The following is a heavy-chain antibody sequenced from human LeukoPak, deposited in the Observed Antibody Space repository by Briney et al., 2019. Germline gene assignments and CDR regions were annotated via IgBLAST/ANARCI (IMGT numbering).Heavy chain of an antibody. CDR1: GESSFSSSY. CDR3: SRQVVGNDY. J-gene: IGHJ4*02. D-gene: IGHD3-22*01. CDR2: INHSGYT. Sequence: TSETLSLTCAVYGESSFSSSYWSWIRQTPGGAPEWIGEINHSGYTNYNPSLKSRVTLSIDTSKNQFSLRLNSVTAADTAVYYCSRQVVGNDYWGQGTLVTVSS. V-gene: IGHV4-34*01.